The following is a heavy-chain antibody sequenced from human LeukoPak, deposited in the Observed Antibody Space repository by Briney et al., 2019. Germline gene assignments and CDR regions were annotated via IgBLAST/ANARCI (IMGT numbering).Heavy chain of an antibody. CDR1: GYTFTSYY. Sequence: ASVKVSCKASGYTFTSYYMYWVRQAPGQGLEWMGIINPSGGSTSYAQKFQGRVTMARDTSTSTVYMELSSLRSEDTAVYYCARDPQSVAAPFDYWGQGTLVTVSS. D-gene: IGHD6-19*01. J-gene: IGHJ4*02. V-gene: IGHV1-46*01. CDR3: ARDPQSVAAPFDY. CDR2: INPSGGST.